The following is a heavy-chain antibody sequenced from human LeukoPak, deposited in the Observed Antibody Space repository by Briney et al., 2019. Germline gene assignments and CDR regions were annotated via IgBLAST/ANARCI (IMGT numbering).Heavy chain of an antibody. D-gene: IGHD1-26*01. CDR2: IFYSGST. CDR3: ARGEWDLLFDY. CDR1: GGSISGYY. Sequence: ASETLSLTCTVSGGSISGYYWSWIRQPPGKGLEWIGYIFYSGSTNYNPSLKSRVTISVDTSNNQFSLKLSSVTAADTAVYYCARGEWDLLFDYWGQGTLVTVSA. J-gene: IGHJ4*02. V-gene: IGHV4-59*01.